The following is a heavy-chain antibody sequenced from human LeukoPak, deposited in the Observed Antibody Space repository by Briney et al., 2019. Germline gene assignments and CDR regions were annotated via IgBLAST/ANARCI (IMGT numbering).Heavy chain of an antibody. J-gene: IGHJ3*02. D-gene: IGHD3-22*01. CDR1: GFTFGSSA. Sequence: ASVKVSCKASGFTFGSSAMQWMRQARGQRLEWIGWIVLGSGNTNYAPKFQDRVTITRDVSSITAYMELNSLSSEDTAVYYCAADRSAPGSFYYDSRGPAFGFDIWGQGTMVTVSS. CDR2: IVLGSGNT. V-gene: IGHV1-58*02. CDR3: AADRSAPGSFYYDSRGPAFGFDI.